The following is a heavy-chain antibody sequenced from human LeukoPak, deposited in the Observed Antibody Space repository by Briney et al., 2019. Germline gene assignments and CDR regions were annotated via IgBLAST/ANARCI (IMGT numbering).Heavy chain of an antibody. V-gene: IGHV4-39*01. J-gene: IGHJ3*02. CDR3: ARVDYGDYAEAFDI. D-gene: IGHD4-17*01. Sequence: PSETLSLTCTVSGGSISSSSYYWGWIRQPPGKGLEWIGSIYYTRSTYYNPSLKSRVTISVDTSKNQFSLKLSSVTAADTAVYYCARVDYGDYAEAFDIWGQGTMVTVSS. CDR2: IYYTRST. CDR1: GGSISSSSYY.